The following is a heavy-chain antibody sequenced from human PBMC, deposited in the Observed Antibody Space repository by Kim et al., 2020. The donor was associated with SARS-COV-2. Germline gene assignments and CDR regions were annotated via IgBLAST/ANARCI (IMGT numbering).Heavy chain of an antibody. V-gene: IGHV1-8*01. J-gene: IGHJ4*02. D-gene: IGHD6-13*01. CDR3: AGTAAGTTLDY. Sequence: NTGYAQKFQGRVTMTRNTSISTAYMGLSSLRSEDTAVYYCAGTAAGTTLDYWGQGTLVTVSS. CDR2: NT.